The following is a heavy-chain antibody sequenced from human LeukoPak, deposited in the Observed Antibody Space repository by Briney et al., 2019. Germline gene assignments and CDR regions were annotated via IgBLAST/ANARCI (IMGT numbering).Heavy chain of an antibody. J-gene: IGHJ4*02. Sequence: PGESLRLSCAASGFRFYSYWMSWVRQAPGKGLEWVASISYEGSEKHYVDSVKGRLTISRDNGKNSLFLQMNTLRVEDTAVFYCARGGRLGGRFDYWGQGTLVTVSS. D-gene: IGHD2-15*01. V-gene: IGHV3-7*01. CDR1: GFRFYSYW. CDR2: ISYEGSEK. CDR3: ARGGRLGGRFDY.